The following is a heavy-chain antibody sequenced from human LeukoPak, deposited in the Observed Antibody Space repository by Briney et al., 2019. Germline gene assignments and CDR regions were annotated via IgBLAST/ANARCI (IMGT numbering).Heavy chain of an antibody. CDR3: AKTYYYDSSGYYFDY. CDR1: GFTFSSYG. J-gene: IGHJ4*02. Sequence: GGSLRLSCAASGFTFSSYGMHWVRQAPGKGLEWVAVISYDGSNKYYADSVKGRFTISRDNSKNTLYLQMNSLRAEDTAVYYCAKTYYYDSSGYYFDYWGQGTLVTVSS. CDR2: ISYDGSNK. V-gene: IGHV3-30*18. D-gene: IGHD3-22*01.